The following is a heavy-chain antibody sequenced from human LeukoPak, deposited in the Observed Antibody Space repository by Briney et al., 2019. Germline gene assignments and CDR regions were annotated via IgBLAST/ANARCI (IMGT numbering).Heavy chain of an antibody. Sequence: SETLSLTCTVSGGSISSYYWSWIRQPPGKGLEWIGYIYYSGSTNYNPSLKSRVTISVDTSKNQFSLKLSSATAADTAVYYCARRRQVSYYSPYAFDLWGQGTMVTVSS. CDR1: GGSISSYY. CDR2: IYYSGST. V-gene: IGHV4-59*08. CDR3: ARRRQVSYYSPYAFDL. D-gene: IGHD2-15*01. J-gene: IGHJ3*01.